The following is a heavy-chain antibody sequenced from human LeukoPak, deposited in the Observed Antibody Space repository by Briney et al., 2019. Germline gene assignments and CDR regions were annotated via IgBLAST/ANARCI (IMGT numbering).Heavy chain of an antibody. CDR1: GFTFSHSW. D-gene: IGHD4-23*01. V-gene: IGHV3-15*01. J-gene: IGHJ4*02. Sequence: PGGSLRLSCAASGFTFSHSWMSWVRQAPGKGLEWVGRIKSKADGGTTDYAAPVKGRFTISRDDSKNTLYLQMNSLKTEDTAVYYCSTLSGGHSSIFGARGSLVTVSS. CDR3: STLSGGHSSIF. CDR2: IKSKADGGTT.